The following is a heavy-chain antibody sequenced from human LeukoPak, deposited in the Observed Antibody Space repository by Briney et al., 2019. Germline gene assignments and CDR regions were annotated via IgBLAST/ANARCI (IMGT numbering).Heavy chain of an antibody. Sequence: QPGGSLRLSCAASGFTFSSYGMHWVRQAPGKGLEWVAVIWYDGSNKYYADSVKGRFTISRDNSKNTLYLQMNSLRAEDTAVYYCARDSYGYDGRGYYYYYGMDVWGQGTTVTVSS. D-gene: IGHD5-18*01. CDR2: IWYDGSNK. J-gene: IGHJ6*02. V-gene: IGHV3-33*01. CDR1: GFTFSSYG. CDR3: ARDSYGYDGRGYYYYYGMDV.